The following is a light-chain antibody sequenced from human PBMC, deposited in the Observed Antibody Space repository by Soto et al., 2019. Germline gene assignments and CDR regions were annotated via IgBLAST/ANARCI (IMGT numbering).Light chain of an antibody. CDR3: SSSTSSSLYV. CDR2: DVS. CDR1: NNDVGGDES. Sequence: QSVLTQPASVSGSPGQSITMSCTGTNNDVGGDESVSWYQQHSGRAPRLIIYDVSNRPSGVSGRFSGSKFGNTASLTISGLQPEDEAAYYCSSSTSSSLYVFGTGTKLTVL. J-gene: IGLJ1*01. V-gene: IGLV2-14*01.